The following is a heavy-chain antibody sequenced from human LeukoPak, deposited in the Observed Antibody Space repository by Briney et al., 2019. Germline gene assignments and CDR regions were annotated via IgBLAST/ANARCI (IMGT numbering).Heavy chain of an antibody. V-gene: IGHV3-74*01. J-gene: IGHJ3*02. CDR2: INTDGSST. D-gene: IGHD4-23*01. CDR1: GFTFSSYW. CDR3: VSHVYGGSPFDI. Sequence: GGSLRLSRAASGFTFSSYWMHWVRQVPGKGLVWVSRINTDGSSTSYADSVKGRFTISRDNAENTLYLQMNSLRAEDTAVYHCVSHVYGGSPFDIWGQGTMVTVSS.